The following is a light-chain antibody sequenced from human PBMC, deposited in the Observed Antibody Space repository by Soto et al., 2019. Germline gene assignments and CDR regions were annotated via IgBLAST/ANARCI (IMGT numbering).Light chain of an antibody. CDR3: QSYDSSLSGYV. CDR1: SSNIGAGYD. J-gene: IGLJ1*01. V-gene: IGLV1-40*01. CDR2: GNN. Sequence: QSALTQPPSVSGAPGQRVTISCTGSSSNIGAGYDVHWYQQLPGTAPKLLIYGNNNRPSGVPDRFSGSMSGTSVSLAITGLQAEDEADYYCQSYDSSLSGYVFGTGTKVTVL.